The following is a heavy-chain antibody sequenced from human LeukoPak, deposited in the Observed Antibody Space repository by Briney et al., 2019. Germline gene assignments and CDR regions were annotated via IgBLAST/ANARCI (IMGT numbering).Heavy chain of an antibody. V-gene: IGHV4-34*01. CDR3: ARGSGYSSGWYTY. CDR1: GGSFSGYY. D-gene: IGHD6-19*01. Sequence: SETLSLTCAVYGGSFSGYYWSWIRQPPGKGLEWIGEINHSGGTNYNPSLKSRVTISVDTSKNQFSLKLSSVTAADAAVYYCARGSGYSSGWYTYWGQGTLVTVSS. J-gene: IGHJ4*02. CDR2: INHSGGT.